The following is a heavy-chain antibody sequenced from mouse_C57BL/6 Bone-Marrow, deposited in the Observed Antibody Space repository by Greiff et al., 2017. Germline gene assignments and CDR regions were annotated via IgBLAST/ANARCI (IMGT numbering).Heavy chain of an antibody. J-gene: IGHJ3*01. D-gene: IGHD1-1*01. CDR3: ARPHSCGSRFAY. CDR2: ISSGGSYT. CDR1: GFTFSSYG. V-gene: IGHV5-6*01. Sequence: EVKLMESGGDLVKPGGSLKLSCAASGFTFSSYGMSWVRQTPDKRLEWVATISSGGSYTYYPDSVKGRFTISRDNAKNTLYLQMSSLKSEDTAMYYCARPHSCGSRFAYWGQGTLVTVSA.